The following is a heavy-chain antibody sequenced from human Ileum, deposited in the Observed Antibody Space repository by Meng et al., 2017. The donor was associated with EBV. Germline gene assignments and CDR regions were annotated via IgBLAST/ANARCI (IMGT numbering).Heavy chain of an antibody. CDR1: GGNFKTFV. CDR2: VTPVFTST. D-gene: IGHD4-23*01. Sequence: QGQLVQSGGDVKRPGSSVKITCRASGGNFKTFVFSWVCLAPGKGLEWMGGVTPVFTSTLYAKHFKDRVTITADESTNTAFMELKNLQSDDTAIYYCATDVGTVADHWGPGTLVTVSS. J-gene: IGHJ4*02. V-gene: IGHV1-69*01. CDR3: ATDVGTVADH.